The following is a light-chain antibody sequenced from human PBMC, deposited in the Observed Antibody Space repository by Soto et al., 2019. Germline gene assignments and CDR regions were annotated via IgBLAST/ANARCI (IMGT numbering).Light chain of an antibody. V-gene: IGKV3-15*01. Sequence: EIVLRQSPGTLALSPGERATLSCRASQTIDNTLAWYQRKPGQAPRLLIYDASTRATGVPARFSGSGSGTDFTLTISSLQSEDFAVYYCQHYNYWPYTFGQGTKVHI. CDR1: QTIDNT. CDR2: DAS. CDR3: QHYNYWPYT. J-gene: IGKJ2*01.